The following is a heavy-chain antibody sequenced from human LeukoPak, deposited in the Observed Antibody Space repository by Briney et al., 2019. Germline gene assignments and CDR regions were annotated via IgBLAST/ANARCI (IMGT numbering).Heavy chain of an antibody. CDR3: AKGRGYCTGGSCYSDY. V-gene: IGHV3-23*01. CDR2: ISGSDCTN. J-gene: IGHJ4*02. D-gene: IGHD2-15*01. Sequence: WGSLRLSCAASGFTFSDYAMSWVRQAPGKGLEWVSIISGSDCTNYYPDSVKGRFTISRNNSKNTLYLQMNNLTADDTAIYYCAKGRGYCTGGSCYSDYWGQGTLVTVSS. CDR1: GFTFSDYA.